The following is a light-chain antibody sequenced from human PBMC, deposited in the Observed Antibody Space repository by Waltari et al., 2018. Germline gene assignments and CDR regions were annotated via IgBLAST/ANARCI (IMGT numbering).Light chain of an antibody. Sequence: QSVLTQPPSVSGTPGQRATLSCSGSSSHIGNKICKWYQQVPGTTPKLPIYRDDQRPSGVPDRFSGSKSGTSASLAISGLRSEDEADYYCAAWDDSLNGRWEFGGGTKLTVL. J-gene: IGLJ3*02. CDR2: RDD. V-gene: IGLV1-44*01. CDR1: SSHIGNKI. CDR3: AAWDDSLNGRWE.